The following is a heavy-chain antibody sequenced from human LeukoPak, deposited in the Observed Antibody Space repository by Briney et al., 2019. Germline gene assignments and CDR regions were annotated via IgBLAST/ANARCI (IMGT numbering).Heavy chain of an antibody. Sequence: GASVKVSCKASGYTFTSYAMHWVRQAPGQRLEWMGWINAGNGNTKYSQKFQGRVTITRDTSASTAYMELSSLRSEDTAVYYCARDGLAVAGPDYYGMDVWGQGTTVTVSS. CDR2: INAGNGNT. V-gene: IGHV1-3*01. J-gene: IGHJ6*02. CDR1: GYTFTSYA. CDR3: ARDGLAVAGPDYYGMDV. D-gene: IGHD6-19*01.